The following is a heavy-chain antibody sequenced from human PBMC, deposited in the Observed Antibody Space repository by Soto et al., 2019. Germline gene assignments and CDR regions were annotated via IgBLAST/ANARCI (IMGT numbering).Heavy chain of an antibody. V-gene: IGHV3-66*01. CDR1: GFTVSSNY. J-gene: IGHJ4*02. Sequence: EVQLVESGGGLVQPGGSLTLSCAASGFTVSSNYMSWVRQAPGKGLEWVSVIFSGGSTYYADYVKGRFTISRDNSKNTLYLQMNSLRAEDTAVYYCARDLYPFDYWGQGTLVTVSA. D-gene: IGHD2-15*01. CDR3: ARDLYPFDY. CDR2: IFSGGST.